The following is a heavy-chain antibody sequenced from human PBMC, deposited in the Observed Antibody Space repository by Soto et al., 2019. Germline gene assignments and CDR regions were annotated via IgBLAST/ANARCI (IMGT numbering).Heavy chain of an antibody. CDR1: GYTFTGYY. Sequence: QVQLVQSGAEVKKPGASVKVSCKASGYTFTGYYMHWVRQAPGQGLEWMGWINPNSGGTNYAQKFQGRVTMTRDTSISTAYMELSRLRSDDTAVYYCARDRDTAPQLVAATFNNWFDPWGQGTLVTVSS. J-gene: IGHJ5*02. CDR2: INPNSGGT. CDR3: ARDRDTAPQLVAATFNNWFDP. D-gene: IGHD2-15*01. V-gene: IGHV1-2*02.